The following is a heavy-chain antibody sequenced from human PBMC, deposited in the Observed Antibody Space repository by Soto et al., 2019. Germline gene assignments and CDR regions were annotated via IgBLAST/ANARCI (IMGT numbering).Heavy chain of an antibody. CDR1: GYTFTSYA. J-gene: IGHJ6*02. Sequence: ASVKVSCKASGYTFTSYAMHWVRQAPGQGLEWMGWINASSGNTNYAQKFQGRVTMTRDTSTSTVYMELSSLRSEDTAVYYCARDGYVENYYYGMDVWGQGTTVTVSS. V-gene: IGHV1-3*01. D-gene: IGHD1-1*01. CDR3: ARDGYVENYYYGMDV. CDR2: INASSGNT.